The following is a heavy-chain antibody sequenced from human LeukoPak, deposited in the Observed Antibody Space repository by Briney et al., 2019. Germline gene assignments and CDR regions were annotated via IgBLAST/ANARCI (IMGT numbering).Heavy chain of an antibody. J-gene: IGHJ4*02. Sequence: GGSLRLSCAASGFIFTDYGFHWGRETPGKGLGRGAAIWSDATNMYYGKSVKGGFFIQRDDFQNKVYLEMSSLRAEDTAVYYCAKDAQRGFDYSNSFQYWGQGSLVTVSS. V-gene: IGHV3-33*06. D-gene: IGHD4-11*01. CDR3: AKDAQRGFDYSNSFQY. CDR1: GFIFTDYG. CDR2: IWSDATNM.